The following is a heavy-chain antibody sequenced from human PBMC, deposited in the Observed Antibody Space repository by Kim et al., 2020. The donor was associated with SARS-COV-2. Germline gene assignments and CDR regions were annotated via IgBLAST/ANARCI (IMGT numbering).Heavy chain of an antibody. Sequence: GGSLRLSCAASGFTFSSYAMSWVRQAPGKGLEWVSAISGSGGSTYYADSVKGRFTISRDNSKNTLYLQMNSLRAEDTAVYYCAKESAARVLEWFEHDAFDIWGQGTMVTVSS. CDR1: GFTFSSYA. D-gene: IGHD3-3*01. CDR2: ISGSGGST. J-gene: IGHJ3*02. CDR3: AKESAARVLEWFEHDAFDI. V-gene: IGHV3-23*01.